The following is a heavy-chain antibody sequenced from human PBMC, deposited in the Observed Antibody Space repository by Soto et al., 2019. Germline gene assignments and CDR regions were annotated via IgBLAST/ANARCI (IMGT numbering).Heavy chain of an antibody. J-gene: IGHJ5*02. CDR1: GNTFTTHW. Sequence: PGESLKISCKASGNTFTTHWITWVRQMPGKGLEWMGRIDPSDSYSDYSPSFQGHVTFSVDTSISTAYLKWSGLRASDTAMYYSPRQGNSTVYEFSQSWSQGTLVTVAS. CDR3: PRQGNSTVYEFSQS. D-gene: IGHD5-12*01. CDR2: IDPSDSYS. V-gene: IGHV5-10-1*01.